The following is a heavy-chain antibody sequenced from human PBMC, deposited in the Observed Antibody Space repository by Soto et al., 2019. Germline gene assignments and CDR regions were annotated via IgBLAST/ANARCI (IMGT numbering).Heavy chain of an antibody. J-gene: IGHJ5*02. CDR3: AIGYCSSTSCYNWFHP. Sequence: SETLSLTCTVSGGSISSYYWSWIRQPAGKGLEWIGRIYTSGSTNYNPSLKSRVTMSVDTSKNQFSLKLSSVTAADTAVYYCAIGYCSSTSCYNWFHPWGQGTLLTVS. CDR2: IYTSGST. D-gene: IGHD2-2*01. V-gene: IGHV4-4*07. CDR1: GGSISSYY.